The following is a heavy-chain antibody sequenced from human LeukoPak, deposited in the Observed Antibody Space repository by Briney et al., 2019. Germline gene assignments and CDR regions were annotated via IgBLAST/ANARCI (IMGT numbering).Heavy chain of an antibody. CDR2: IYYSGST. V-gene: IGHV4-59*08. CDR3: ARGVAAPGTGGLSWFDP. Sequence: KASETLSLTCTVSGGSISSYYWSWIRQPPGKGLEWIGYIYYSGSTNYNSSLKSRVTISVDTPKNQLSLKLSSVTAADTAVYFCARGVAAPGTGGLSWFDPWGQGTLVTVSS. D-gene: IGHD6-13*01. J-gene: IGHJ5*02. CDR1: GGSISSYY.